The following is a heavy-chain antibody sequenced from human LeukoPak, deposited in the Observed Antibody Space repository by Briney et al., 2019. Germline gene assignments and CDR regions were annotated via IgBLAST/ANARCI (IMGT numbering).Heavy chain of an antibody. D-gene: IGHD2-21*01. CDR2: ISSSSNYK. CDR3: ASRHDLID. V-gene: IGHV3-21*01. CDR1: GFTFSSYT. Sequence: GGSLRLSCAASGFTFSSYTMNWVRQAPGKGLEWVSSISSSSNYKYYADSLEGRFTISRDNARNLLYLQMNSLRAEDTAVYYCASRHDLIDWGQGTLVTVSS. J-gene: IGHJ4*02.